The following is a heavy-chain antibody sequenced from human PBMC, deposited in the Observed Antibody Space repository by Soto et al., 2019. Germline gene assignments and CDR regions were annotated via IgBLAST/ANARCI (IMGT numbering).Heavy chain of an antibody. V-gene: IGHV3-30*18. CDR2: ISYDGSNK. CDR3: AKDQSYYGSASKPRINYYYFGMDV. J-gene: IGHJ6*02. Sequence: QVQLVESGGGVVQPGRSLRLSCAVSGFTFSSYGMHWVRQAPGKGLEWVAVISYDGSNKYYADSVKGRFTISRDNSKNTLYLQMNSLRAEDTAVYYCAKDQSYYGSASKPRINYYYFGMDVWGQGTTVTVSS. CDR1: GFTFSSYG. D-gene: IGHD3-10*01.